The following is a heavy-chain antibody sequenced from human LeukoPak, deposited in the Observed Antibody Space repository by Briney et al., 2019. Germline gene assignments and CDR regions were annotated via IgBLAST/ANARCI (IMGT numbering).Heavy chain of an antibody. V-gene: IGHV4-34*01. CDR1: GGSFSGCY. CDR3: ARGAIAARPTDY. CDR2: INHSGST. Sequence: SETLSLTCAVYGGSFSGCYWSWIRQPPGKGLEWIGEINHSGSTNYNPSLKSRVTISVDTSKNQFSLKLSSVTAADTAVYYCARGAIAARPTDYWGQGTLVTVSS. D-gene: IGHD6-6*01. J-gene: IGHJ4*02.